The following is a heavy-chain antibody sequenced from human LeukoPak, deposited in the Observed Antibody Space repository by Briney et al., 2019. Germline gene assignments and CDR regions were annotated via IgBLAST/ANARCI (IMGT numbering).Heavy chain of an antibody. V-gene: IGHV1-18*04. CDR2: ISAYNGHT. D-gene: IGHD3-9*01. CDR3: ARELRYFDWSRWFDP. Sequence: AASVKVSCKASDYTFTNYGISWVRQAPGQGLEWMGWISAYNGHTNYAQKLQGRVTMTTDTSTSTAYMELRSLRSDDTAVYYCARELRYFDWSRWFDPWGQGTLVTVSS. CDR1: DYTFTNYG. J-gene: IGHJ5*02.